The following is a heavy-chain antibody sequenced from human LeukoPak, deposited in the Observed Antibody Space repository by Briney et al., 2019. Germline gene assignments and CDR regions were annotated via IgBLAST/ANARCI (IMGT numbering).Heavy chain of an antibody. J-gene: IGHJ6*03. CDR3: AKFVNYGNYYYYYYMDV. V-gene: IGHV3-23*01. CDR2: ISESGSST. Sequence: GGSLRLSCAASGFTFSRYAMSWVRQAPGKGLEWVSIISESGSSTYYADSVKGRLTISRDNSKNTLYLQMNGLRAEDTAVYYCAKFVNYGNYYYYYYMDVWGKGTTVTVSS. D-gene: IGHD3-10*01. CDR1: GFTFSRYA.